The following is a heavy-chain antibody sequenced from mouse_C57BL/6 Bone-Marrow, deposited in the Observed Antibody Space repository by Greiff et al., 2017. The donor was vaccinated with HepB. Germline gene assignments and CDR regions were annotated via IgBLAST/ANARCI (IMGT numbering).Heavy chain of an antibody. Sequence: EVKLVESGPGLVKPSQSLSLTCSVTGYSITSGYYWNWIRQFPGNKLEWMGYISYDGSNNYNPSLKNRISITRDTSKNQFFLKLNSVTTEDTATYYCASDYYGSSYGFAYWGQGTLVTVSA. J-gene: IGHJ3*01. D-gene: IGHD1-1*01. CDR3: ASDYYGSSYGFAY. CDR2: ISYDGSN. V-gene: IGHV3-6*01. CDR1: GYSITSGYY.